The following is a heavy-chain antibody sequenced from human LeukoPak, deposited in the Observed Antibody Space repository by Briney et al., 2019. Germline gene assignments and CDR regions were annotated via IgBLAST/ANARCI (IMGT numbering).Heavy chain of an antibody. CDR2: ISAYNGNT. Sequence: ASVKVCCKASGYTFTSYGISWVGQAPGQGLEWMGWISAYNGNTNYAQKLQGRVTMTTDTSTSTAYMELRSLRSDDTAVYYCARRTSDYGGNYYYFDYWGQGTLVTVSS. V-gene: IGHV1-18*01. D-gene: IGHD4-23*01. CDR3: ARRTSDYGGNYYYFDY. J-gene: IGHJ4*02. CDR1: GYTFTSYG.